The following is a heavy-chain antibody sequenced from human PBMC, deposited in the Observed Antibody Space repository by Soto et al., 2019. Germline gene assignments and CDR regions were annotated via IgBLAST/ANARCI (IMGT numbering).Heavy chain of an antibody. J-gene: IGHJ5*02. CDR3: ARWVGGSMYDNSGKYES. V-gene: IGHV3-30*03. Sequence: QVQLVESGGGVVQPGRSLRLTCAGSGFTFSSNGMHWVRQAPGKGLEWVALVSYDGSKKYYADSVKGRFTISRDNSENTLYLQMTSLRAEDTAVYYCARWVGGSMYDNSGKYESWGQGTRVTVSS. CDR2: VSYDGSKK. D-gene: IGHD3-22*01. CDR1: GFTFSSNG.